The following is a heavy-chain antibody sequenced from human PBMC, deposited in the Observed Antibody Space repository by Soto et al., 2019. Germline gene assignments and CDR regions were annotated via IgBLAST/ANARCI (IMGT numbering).Heavy chain of an antibody. V-gene: IGHV1-18*04. J-gene: IGHJ5*02. CDR1: GYTFTTYG. CDR3: AREGSTRGRGWFGP. CDR2: VSGNNENT. Sequence: ASVKVSCKASGYTFTTYGITWVRQAPGQGLEWMGWVSGNNENTDYAPNFQGRVTMTTDTSTRTAYMELRSLRSDDTAVYYCAREGSTRGRGWFGPRGQGTLVTVSS. D-gene: IGHD1-26*01.